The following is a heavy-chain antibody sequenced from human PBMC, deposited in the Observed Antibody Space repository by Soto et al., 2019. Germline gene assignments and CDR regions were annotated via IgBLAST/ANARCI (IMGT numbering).Heavy chain of an antibody. V-gene: IGHV4-59*01. CDR3: ARVQRLELVVDF. Sequence: QVQLQELGPGLVKPSQTLSLSCTVSGDSITSYYWSWIRQPPGEGLEWIGYIYYSGGTSYNPSLKSRVTISVDTSKKQFSLRLNSVTAADTAVYYCARVQRLELVVDFWGQGTLVTVSS. D-gene: IGHD1-7*01. CDR1: GDSITSYY. CDR2: IYYSGGT. J-gene: IGHJ4*02.